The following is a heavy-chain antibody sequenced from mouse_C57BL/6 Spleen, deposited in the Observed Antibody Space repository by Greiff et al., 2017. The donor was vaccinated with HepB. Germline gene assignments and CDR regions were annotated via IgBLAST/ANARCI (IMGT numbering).Heavy chain of an antibody. D-gene: IGHD1-1*01. CDR2: INPGSGGT. CDR1: GYAFTNYL. CDR3: ARDPVVASFDY. J-gene: IGHJ2*01. V-gene: IGHV1-54*01. Sequence: QVQLQQSGAELVRPGTSVKVSCKASGYAFTNYLIEWVKQRPGQGLEWIGVINPGSGGTNYNEKFKGKATLTADKSSSTAYMQLGSLTSEDSAVYFCARDPVVASFDYWGQGTTLTVSS.